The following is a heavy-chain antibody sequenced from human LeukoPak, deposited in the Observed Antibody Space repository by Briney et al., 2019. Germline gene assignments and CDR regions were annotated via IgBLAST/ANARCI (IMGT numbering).Heavy chain of an antibody. CDR2: INPNSGGT. J-gene: IGHJ4*02. V-gene: IGHV1-2*02. CDR3: SPAISWYSGSEGGY. Sequence: ASVKVSCKASGYTFTRYYMHWVRQAPGQGLEWMGWINPNSGGTNYAQKFQGRVTMTRDTSISTAYMELSRLRSDDTAVYYCSPAISWYSGSEGGYWGQGTLVTVSS. CDR1: GYTFTRYY. D-gene: IGHD1-26*01.